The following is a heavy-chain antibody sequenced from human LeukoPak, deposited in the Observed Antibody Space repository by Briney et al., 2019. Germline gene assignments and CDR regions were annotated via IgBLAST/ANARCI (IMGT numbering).Heavy chain of an antibody. CDR1: GFTFSTYE. D-gene: IGHD6-6*01. J-gene: IGHJ4*02. CDR2: ITGSGSPI. CDR3: VTYSSSADY. V-gene: IGHV3-48*03. Sequence: GGSLRLSCAASGFTFSTYEMKWVRQAPGKGLEWVSYITGSGSPIYYADFVKGRFTISRDNAKNSLSLQMNSLRADDTAIYFCVTYSSSADYWGQGTLVTVSS.